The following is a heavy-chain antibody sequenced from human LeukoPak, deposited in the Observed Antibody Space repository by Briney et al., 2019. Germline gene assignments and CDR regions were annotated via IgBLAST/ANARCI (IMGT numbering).Heavy chain of an antibody. V-gene: IGHV4-59*01. CDR2: IYYSGST. Sequence: SETLSLTCTVSGGSISSYYWSWIRQPPRKGLEWIGYIYYSGSTNHNPSLKSRVTISVDTSKNQFSLKLSSVTAADTAVYYCAKRDYDSAFDIWGQGTMVTVSS. J-gene: IGHJ3*02. CDR1: GGSISSYY. CDR3: AKRDYDSAFDI. D-gene: IGHD5-12*01.